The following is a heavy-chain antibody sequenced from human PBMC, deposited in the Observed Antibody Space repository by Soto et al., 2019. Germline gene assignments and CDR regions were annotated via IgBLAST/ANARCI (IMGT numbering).Heavy chain of an antibody. D-gene: IGHD6-19*01. J-gene: IGHJ1*01. CDR3: AKVLAGWTGGSLHX. CDR2: ISYDGREK. V-gene: IGHV3-30*18. Sequence: GGSLRLSCGASGFTFSGYVMHWVRQAPGKGLEWLAFISYDGREKNYAESVKGRFTISRDNSKNTLFLQLDNLRTDDTAIYYCAKVLAGWTGGSLHXWGLATLVTVSX. CDR1: GFTFSGYV.